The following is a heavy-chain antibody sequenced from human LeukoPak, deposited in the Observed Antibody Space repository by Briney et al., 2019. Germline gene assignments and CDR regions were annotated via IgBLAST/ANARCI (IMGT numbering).Heavy chain of an antibody. D-gene: IGHD6-13*01. CDR3: AKIAAAGIGVGGHGMDV. Sequence: ASVKVSCKVSGYTLTELSMHWVRQAPGKGLEWMGGFDPEDGETIYAQKFQGRVTMTEDTSTDTAYMELSSLRSEDTAVYYCAKIAAAGIGVGGHGMDVWGQGTTVTVSS. CDR1: GYTLTELS. J-gene: IGHJ6*02. CDR2: FDPEDGET. V-gene: IGHV1-24*01.